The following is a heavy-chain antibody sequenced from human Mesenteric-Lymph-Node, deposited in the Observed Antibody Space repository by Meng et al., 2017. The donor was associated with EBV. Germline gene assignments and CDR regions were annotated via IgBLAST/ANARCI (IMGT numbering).Heavy chain of an antibody. CDR2: LIPLFSTT. D-gene: IGHD5-24*01. J-gene: IGHJ5*02. CDR3: AISDGWDIS. V-gene: IGHV1-69*01. CDR1: VGTFSRFA. Sequence: QAQLVHGGVMVKKPRSLVQVACKASVGTFSRFAIHWVRLPPGEGVEWMAGLIPLFSTTNYAQNFQGRVSITADATTSTAYMEVSSLRYDDTSVYYCAISDGWDISWGQGTLVTVSS.